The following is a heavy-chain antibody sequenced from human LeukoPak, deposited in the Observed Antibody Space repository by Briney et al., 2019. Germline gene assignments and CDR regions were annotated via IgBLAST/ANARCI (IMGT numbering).Heavy chain of an antibody. D-gene: IGHD3-22*01. CDR3: ARVLYYDSSGYYYPVAFDI. CDR1: GYTFTSYD. CDR2: MNPNSGGT. J-gene: IGHJ3*02. V-gene: IGHV1-2*02. Sequence: ASVKVSCKASGYTFTSYDIIWVRQASGQGLEWMGWMNPNSGGTNYAQKFQGRVTMTRDTSISTAYMELSRLRSDGTAVYYCARVLYYDSSGYYYPVAFDIWGQGTMVTVSS.